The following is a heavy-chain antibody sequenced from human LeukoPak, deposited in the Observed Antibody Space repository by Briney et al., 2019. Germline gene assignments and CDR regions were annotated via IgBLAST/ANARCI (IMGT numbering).Heavy chain of an antibody. CDR1: GGSISSSSYY. D-gene: IGHD6-19*01. CDR3: ASRKISGWYD. V-gene: IGHV4-39*07. CDR2: IYYSGST. Sequence: SETLSLTCTVSGGSISSSSYYWGWIRQPPGKGLEWIGSIYYSGSTYCNPSLKSRVTISVDTSKNQFSLKLSSVTAADTAVYYCASRKISGWYDWGQGTLVTVSS. J-gene: IGHJ4*02.